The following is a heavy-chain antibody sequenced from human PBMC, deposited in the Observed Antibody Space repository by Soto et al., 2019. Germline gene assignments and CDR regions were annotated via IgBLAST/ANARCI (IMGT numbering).Heavy chain of an antibody. CDR2: ISSDGSTK. CDR3: AKAVAVAGDFDY. J-gene: IGHJ4*01. Sequence: XASLRLSCVACCFTFSSYGIHCVGQAPGKGLEWVAVISSDGSTKYYADSVKGRFTISRDNSKNTLYLQMDSLRPEDTAVYYCAKAVAVAGDFDYCGHRTLVTVPS. CDR1: CFTFSSYG. D-gene: IGHD6-19*01. V-gene: IGHV3-30*18.